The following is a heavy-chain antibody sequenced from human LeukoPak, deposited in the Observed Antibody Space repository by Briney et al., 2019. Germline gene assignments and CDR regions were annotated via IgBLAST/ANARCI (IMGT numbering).Heavy chain of an antibody. D-gene: IGHD5-24*01. CDR1: GFIFRTYA. CDR3: ARAPGDGYNYNLDY. V-gene: IGHV3-23*01. J-gene: IGHJ4*02. Sequence: PGGSLRLSCAASGFIFRTYAMTWVRQAPGKGLEWVSGISSSGGSTFYADSVKGRFTISRDNSKNTLYLQMNSLRAEDTAVYYCARAPGDGYNYNLDYWGQGTLVTVSS. CDR2: ISSSGGST.